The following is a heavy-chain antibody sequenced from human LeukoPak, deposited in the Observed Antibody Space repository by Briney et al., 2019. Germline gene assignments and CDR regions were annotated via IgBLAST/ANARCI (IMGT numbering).Heavy chain of an antibody. CDR2: ISPYNGDT. CDR1: GYSFTTNG. V-gene: IGHV1-18*04. J-gene: IGHJ3*02. D-gene: IGHD6-19*01. Sequence: ASVRVSCKASGYSFTTNGISCVRQAPGQGLERMAWISPYNGDTKYAEDLQDRVTLTTDTSTSTAYMELRSLTSDDTAVYYCARLRGGIYSSRDAFDIWGQGTMVTVSS. CDR3: ARLRGGIYSSRDAFDI.